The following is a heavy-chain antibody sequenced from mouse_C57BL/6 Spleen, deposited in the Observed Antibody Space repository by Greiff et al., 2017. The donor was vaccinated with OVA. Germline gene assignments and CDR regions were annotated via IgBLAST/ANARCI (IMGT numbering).Heavy chain of an antibody. D-gene: IGHD3-2*02. Sequence: VQLKQSGPELVKPGASVKISCKASGYSFTDYNMNWVKQSNGKSLEWIGVINPNYGTTSYNQKFKGKATLTVDQSSSTAYMQLNSLTSEDSAVYYCERSEAQATRAWFAYWGQGTLVTVSA. V-gene: IGHV1-39*01. CDR2: INPNYGTT. CDR1: GYSFTDYN. CDR3: ERSEAQATRAWFAY. J-gene: IGHJ3*01.